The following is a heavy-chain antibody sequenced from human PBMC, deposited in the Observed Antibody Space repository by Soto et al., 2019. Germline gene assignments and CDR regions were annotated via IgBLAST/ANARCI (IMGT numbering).Heavy chain of an antibody. J-gene: IGHJ3*02. D-gene: IGHD6-19*01. Sequence: PGGSLRLSCAASGFSFSTYALSWVRQAPGKGLDWVSVISGSGVSTDYAGSVKGRFTISRDNSKNALYLQMNSLRAEDTALYYCSTVGGSGWFDAFDMWGEGTMVTV. CDR1: GFSFSTYA. V-gene: IGHV3-23*01. CDR3: STVGGSGWFDAFDM. CDR2: ISGSGVST.